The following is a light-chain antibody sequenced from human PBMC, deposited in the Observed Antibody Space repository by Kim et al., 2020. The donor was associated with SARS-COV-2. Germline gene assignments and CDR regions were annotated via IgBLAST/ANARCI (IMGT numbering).Light chain of an antibody. CDR2: RDT. CDR1: NIVTKN. J-gene: IGLJ3*02. V-gene: IGLV3-9*01. Sequence: VALGQTARITCGGNNIVTKNVHWYQQKPGQAPVLFMYRDTNRPSGIPERFSGSNSGNTATLTISRAQAGDEADYYCQVWDSSTWVFGGGTKLTVL. CDR3: QVWDSSTWV.